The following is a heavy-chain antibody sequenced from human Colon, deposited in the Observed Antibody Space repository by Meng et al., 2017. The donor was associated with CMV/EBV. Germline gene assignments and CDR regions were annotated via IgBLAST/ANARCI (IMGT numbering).Heavy chain of an antibody. J-gene: IGHJ4*02. CDR2: ISYDGHNK. CDR1: GSTLSRYD. V-gene: IGHV3-30*01. CDR3: ARNQGYSDVRGGFYFGC. Sequence: GEFLKISCVASGSTLSRYDIHWVRLAPGKGPDRGALISYDGHNKWCADSVKGRLTISRDKSNNTLYLQMDGLRAECTATYYCARNQGYSDVRGGFYFGCWGQGTLVTVSS. D-gene: IGHD3-16*01.